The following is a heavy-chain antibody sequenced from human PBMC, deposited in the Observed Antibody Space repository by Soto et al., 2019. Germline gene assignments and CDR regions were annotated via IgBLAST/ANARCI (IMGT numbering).Heavy chain of an antibody. CDR2: IFSNDEK. Sequence: QVTLKESGPVLVKPTETLTLTCTVSGFSLSNARMGVSWIRQPPGKALEWLAHIFSNDEKSYSTSLKSRLTISKHTSKRQVILTMTNMATVDTATYYCARIGRWGHYYVMDVWGQGTTVTASS. J-gene: IGHJ6*02. D-gene: IGHD3-16*01. V-gene: IGHV2-26*01. CDR3: ARIGRWGHYYVMDV. CDR1: GFSLSNARMG.